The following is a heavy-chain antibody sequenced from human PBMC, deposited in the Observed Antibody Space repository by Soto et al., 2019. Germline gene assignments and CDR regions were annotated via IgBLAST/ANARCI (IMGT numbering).Heavy chain of an antibody. CDR1: GFTFDDYA. Sequence: GGSLRLSCAASGFTFDDYAMHWVRQAPGKGLEWVSGISWNSGSIGYADSVKGRFTISRDNAKNSLYLQMNSLRAEDTALYYCAKGVSSWYYFDYWGQGTLVTVSS. V-gene: IGHV3-9*01. J-gene: IGHJ4*02. D-gene: IGHD6-13*01. CDR2: ISWNSGSI. CDR3: AKGVSSWYYFDY.